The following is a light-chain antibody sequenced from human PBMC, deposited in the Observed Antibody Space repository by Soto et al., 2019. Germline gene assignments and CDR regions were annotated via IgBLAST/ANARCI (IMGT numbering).Light chain of an antibody. CDR3: QQYNNLPYT. Sequence: DIQMTQSPSSLSASLGDRVTITCRASQNIDNYLNWYQQKPGKAPKLLIYATSTLQSGVPSRFSGGGSGTFFTLTISSLQPEDIATYYCQQYNNLPYTFGQGTKLEIK. CDR1: QNIDNY. CDR2: ATS. J-gene: IGKJ2*01. V-gene: IGKV1-33*01.